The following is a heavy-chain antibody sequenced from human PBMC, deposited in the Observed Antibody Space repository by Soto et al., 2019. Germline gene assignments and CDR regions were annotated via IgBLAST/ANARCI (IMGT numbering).Heavy chain of an antibody. V-gene: IGHV1-69*01. J-gene: IGHJ6*02. CDR1: GGTFSSYA. CDR3: ARATYYYDSSGYYGGGYYYYYGMDV. D-gene: IGHD3-22*01. Sequence: QVQLVQSGAEVKKPGSSVKVSCKASGGTFSSYAISWVRQAPGQGLEWMGGIIPIFGTANYAQKFQGRVTITADESTSTAYMELSSLRSEDTAVYYCARATYYYDSSGYYGGGYYYYYGMDVWGQGTTVTVSS. CDR2: IIPIFGTA.